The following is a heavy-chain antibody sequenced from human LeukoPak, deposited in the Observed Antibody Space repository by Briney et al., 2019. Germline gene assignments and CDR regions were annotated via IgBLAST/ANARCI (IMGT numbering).Heavy chain of an antibody. CDR1: GYSFTNYW. J-gene: IGHJ4*02. Sequence: GESLKISXKGSGYSFTNYWIGWVRQMPGKGLEWMGITYPGNSYTRYSPSFQGQVTISADRSISTAYLQWSSLKASDTAMYYCTRLTDGYYDYVWGSWDYWGQGTLVTVSS. V-gene: IGHV5-51*01. D-gene: IGHD3-16*01. CDR3: TRLTDGYYDYVWGSWDY. CDR2: TYPGNSYT.